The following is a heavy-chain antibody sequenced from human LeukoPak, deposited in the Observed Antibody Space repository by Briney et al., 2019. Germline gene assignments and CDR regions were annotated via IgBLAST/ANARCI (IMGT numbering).Heavy chain of an antibody. D-gene: IGHD2-15*01. V-gene: IGHV1-18*01. CDR2: ISAYKGNT. J-gene: IGHJ4*02. Sequence: ASVKVSCKASGYTFTSYGISWVRQAPGQGLEWMGWISAYKGNTNYAQKLQGRVTMTTDTSTSTAYMELRSLRADDTAVYYCARVGVVVVVAAPDYWGQGTLVTVSS. CDR1: GYTFTSYG. CDR3: ARVGVVVVVAAPDY.